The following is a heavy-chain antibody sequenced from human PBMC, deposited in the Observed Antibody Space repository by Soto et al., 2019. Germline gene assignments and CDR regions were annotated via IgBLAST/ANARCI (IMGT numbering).Heavy chain of an antibody. Sequence: QAQLQESGPGLVKPSETLSLTCTVSGGSISTYYWSWIRQPPGKGLEWIGYIYYSGSTNYNPSLKSRVTISVDTSKNQFSLKLSSVTAADTAVYYCAGGWGGYFQHWGQGTLVTVSS. J-gene: IGHJ1*01. CDR3: AGGWGGYFQH. V-gene: IGHV4-59*01. CDR1: GGSISTYY. CDR2: IYYSGST. D-gene: IGHD7-27*01.